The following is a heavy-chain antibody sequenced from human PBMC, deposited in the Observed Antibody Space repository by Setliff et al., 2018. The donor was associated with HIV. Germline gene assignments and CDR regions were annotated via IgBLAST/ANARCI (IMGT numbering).Heavy chain of an antibody. V-gene: IGHV3-21*01. D-gene: IGHD1-1*01. J-gene: IGHJ5*02. CDR2: ISSSSSYI. Sequence: PGGSLRLSCAASGFTFSSYSMTWVRQAPGKGLEWVSSISSSSSYIYYADSIKGRFTISRDNSKNSLNLQMNSLRAEDTAVYYCVRDHRPSNNNWHHWFDPWGQGTLVTVSS. CDR1: GFTFSSYS. CDR3: VRDHRPSNNNWHHWFDP.